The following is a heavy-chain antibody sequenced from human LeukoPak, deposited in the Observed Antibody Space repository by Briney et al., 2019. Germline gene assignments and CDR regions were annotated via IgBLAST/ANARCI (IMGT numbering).Heavy chain of an antibody. CDR1: GYTFTSYY. CDR3: ARDLYGDQKYFYYMDV. CDR2: INPSGGST. Sequence: ASVKVSCKASGYTFTSYYMHWVRQAPGQGLEWMGIINPSGGSTSYAQKFQGRVTMTRDTSTSTVYMELSSLRSEDTAVYYCARDLYGDQKYFYYMDVWGRGTTVTVSS. J-gene: IGHJ6*03. D-gene: IGHD4-17*01. V-gene: IGHV1-46*01.